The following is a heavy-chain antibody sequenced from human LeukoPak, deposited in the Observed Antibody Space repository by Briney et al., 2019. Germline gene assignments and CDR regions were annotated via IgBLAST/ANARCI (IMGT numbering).Heavy chain of an antibody. CDR3: AKDQASKGGTLDAFDI. J-gene: IGHJ3*02. CDR2: ISSTSGST. CDR1: GFPFSSYA. V-gene: IGHV3-23*01. D-gene: IGHD3-16*01. Sequence: GGSLRLSCAASGFPFSSYAMSWVRQAPEKGLQCVSAISSTSGSTFYADSVKGRFTIYRDNSKNTLYLQMNSLRAEDTAVYYCAKDQASKGGTLDAFDIWGQGTMVTVSS.